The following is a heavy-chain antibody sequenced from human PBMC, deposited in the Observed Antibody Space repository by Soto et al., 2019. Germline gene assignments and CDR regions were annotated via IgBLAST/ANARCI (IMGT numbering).Heavy chain of an antibody. V-gene: IGHV3-33*01. CDR1: GFTFSSYG. CDR3: AGGIAVAGWYFDL. Sequence: QVQLVESGGGVVQPGRSLRLSCAASGFTFSSYGMHWVRQAPGKGLEWVAVIWYDGSNKYYADSVKGRFTISRDNSKNTRYLQMNSLRAEDTAVYYCAGGIAVAGWYFDLWGRGTLVTVSS. CDR2: IWYDGSNK. D-gene: IGHD6-19*01. J-gene: IGHJ2*01.